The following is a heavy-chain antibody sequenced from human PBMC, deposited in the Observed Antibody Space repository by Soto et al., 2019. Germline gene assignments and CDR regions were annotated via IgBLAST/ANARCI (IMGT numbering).Heavy chain of an antibody. CDR3: ARHPERIAQIGWFDP. D-gene: IGHD6-13*01. CDR2: IWSDGSNK. J-gene: IGHJ5*02. V-gene: IGHV3-33*01. CDR1: GLTCITYG. Sequence: GGSLRLSWAASGLTCITYGMHWVRQAPGKGLEWVALIWSDGSNKYYADSVKGRFTISRDNAKNSLYLQMNSLRAEDTAVYYCARHPERIAQIGWFDPWGQGTLVTVSS.